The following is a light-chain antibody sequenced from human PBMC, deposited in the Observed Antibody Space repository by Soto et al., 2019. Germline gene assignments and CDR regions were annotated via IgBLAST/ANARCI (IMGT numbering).Light chain of an antibody. CDR2: GVS. J-gene: IGKJ1*01. CDR1: QSVSRN. CDR3: QHYYSWPPWT. Sequence: EIVMTQSPATLSVSPGERVTLFCRASQSVSRNLAWHQQKPGQAPRLLIYGVSTRATGVPARFSGSGSGTDFTLTISSLQPEDFAVYYCQHYYSWPPWTFGQGTKVDIX. V-gene: IGKV3-15*01.